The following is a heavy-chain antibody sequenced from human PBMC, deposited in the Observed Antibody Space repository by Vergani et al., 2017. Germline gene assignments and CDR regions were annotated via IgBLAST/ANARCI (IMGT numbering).Heavy chain of an antibody. J-gene: IGHJ5*02. D-gene: IGHD6-19*01. V-gene: IGHV4-59*11. Sequence: QVQLQESGPGLVKSSETLSLTCSVSFDSIRNLYCNWIRQPPGKGLEWIGPSHYSENTNYNPSLKTRVTISVDTSKNQFSLTLTSVTAADTAVYFCASDTHSGQRADRWGQGILVTVTS. CDR3: ASDTHSGQRADR. CDR2: SHYSENT. CDR1: FDSIRNLY.